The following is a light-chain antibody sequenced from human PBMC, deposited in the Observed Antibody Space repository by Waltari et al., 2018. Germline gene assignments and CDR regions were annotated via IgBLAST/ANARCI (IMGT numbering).Light chain of an antibody. CDR2: KDI. Sequence: SYELTQPPSASVSPGQTARITCSGDALPKQYAYWYHQKPGQAPVLVIYKDIERPSGIPERFSGSSSGTTVTLTISGVQAEDEADYDGQSADSSGTRVFGGGTKLTVL. J-gene: IGLJ3*02. CDR3: QSADSSGTRV. V-gene: IGLV3-25*03. CDR1: ALPKQY.